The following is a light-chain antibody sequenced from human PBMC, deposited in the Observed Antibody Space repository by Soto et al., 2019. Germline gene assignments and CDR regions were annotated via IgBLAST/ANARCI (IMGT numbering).Light chain of an antibody. J-gene: IGLJ1*01. CDR2: SHN. CDR1: SSNIGSNT. Sequence: QSVLTQPPSASGTPGQRVTISCSGSSSNIGSNTVNWYQQLPGTAPKLLIYSHNQRPSGVPDRFSGSKSGTSASLAISGPQSEDEADYYCATWDDSLDGYVFGTGTKLTVL. V-gene: IGLV1-44*01. CDR3: ATWDDSLDGYV.